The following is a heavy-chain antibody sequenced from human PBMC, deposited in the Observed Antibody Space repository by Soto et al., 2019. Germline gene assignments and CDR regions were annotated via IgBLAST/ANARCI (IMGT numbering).Heavy chain of an antibody. J-gene: IGHJ6*02. CDR3: ARDGFIRYSGSYYYGMDV. Sequence: GGSLRLSCAASGFTFSSYAMSWVRQAPGKGLEWVSAISGSGGNTYYADSVKGRFTISRDNAKNSLYLQMNSLRAEDTAVYYCARDGFIRYSGSYYYGMDVWGQGTTVTVSS. CDR2: ISGSGGNT. D-gene: IGHD1-26*01. CDR1: GFTFSSYA. V-gene: IGHV3-23*01.